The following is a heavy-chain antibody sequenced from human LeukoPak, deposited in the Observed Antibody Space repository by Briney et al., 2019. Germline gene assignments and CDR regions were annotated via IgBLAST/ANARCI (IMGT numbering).Heavy chain of an antibody. D-gene: IGHD6-19*01. J-gene: IGHJ4*02. Sequence: GGSLRLSCAASGFTFGNYWMHWVRQAPGKGLEWVANIKQDGSEKYYVDSVKGRFTISRDNAKNSLYLQMNSLRAEDTAVYYCARESSSGEIDYWGQGTLVTVSS. CDR2: IKQDGSEK. CDR3: ARESSSGEIDY. CDR1: GFTFGNYW. V-gene: IGHV3-7*01.